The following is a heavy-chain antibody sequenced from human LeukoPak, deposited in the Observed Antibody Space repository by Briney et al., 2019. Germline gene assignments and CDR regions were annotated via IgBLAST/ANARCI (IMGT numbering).Heavy chain of an antibody. CDR3: ARGSNYYDSSGFSAHIQH. CDR2: MNPNSGNT. CDR1: GYTFTSYD. V-gene: IGHV1-8*03. D-gene: IGHD3-22*01. J-gene: IGHJ1*01. Sequence: GASVKVSCKASGYTFTSYDINRVRQATGQGLEWMGWMNPNSGNTGYAQKFQGRVTITRNTSISTAYMELSSLRSEDTAVYYCARGSNYYDSSGFSAHIQHWGQGTLVTVSS.